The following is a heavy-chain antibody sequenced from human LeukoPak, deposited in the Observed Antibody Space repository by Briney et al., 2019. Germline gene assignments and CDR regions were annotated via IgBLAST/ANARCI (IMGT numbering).Heavy chain of an antibody. Sequence: GGSLRLSCAASGFTFSTYSINWVRQAPGKGLEWISYISSSSSTIYYADSVKGRFTVSRDNAKNSLYLQMNNLRAEDTAVYYCARSGAYDAHNCWGQGTLVTVSS. V-gene: IGHV3-48*01. CDR3: ARSGAYDAHNC. D-gene: IGHD5-12*01. J-gene: IGHJ4*02. CDR2: ISSSSSTI. CDR1: GFTFSTYS.